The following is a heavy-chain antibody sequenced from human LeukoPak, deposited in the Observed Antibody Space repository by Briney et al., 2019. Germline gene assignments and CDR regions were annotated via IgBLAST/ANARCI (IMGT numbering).Heavy chain of an antibody. D-gene: IGHD2-2*01. Sequence: PGGSLRLSCAASGFTFSSYAMHWVRQAPGKGLEWVAVISYDGSNKYYADSVKGRFTISRDNSKNTLYLQINSLRAEDTAVYYCARGGEVVPAAIGGYWGQGTLVTVSS. CDR2: ISYDGSNK. J-gene: IGHJ4*02. V-gene: IGHV3-30*04. CDR1: GFTFSSYA. CDR3: ARGGEVVPAAIGGY.